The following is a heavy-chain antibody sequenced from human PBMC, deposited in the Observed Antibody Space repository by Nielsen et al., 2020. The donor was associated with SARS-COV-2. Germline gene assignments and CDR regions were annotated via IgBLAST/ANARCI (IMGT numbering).Heavy chain of an antibody. CDR1: GFDFSHHG. Sequence: GGSLRLSCAAPGFDFSHHGIHWVRQAPGKGLEWVAHISYEGRNRGYADSVKGRFTISRDNSKNTGFLQMNSLRPEDTAFYFCARNPNYGNEFIIDSWGQGTLVTVPS. CDR2: ISYEGRNR. J-gene: IGHJ5*01. D-gene: IGHD3-16*01. V-gene: IGHV3-33*05. CDR3: ARNPNYGNEFIIDS.